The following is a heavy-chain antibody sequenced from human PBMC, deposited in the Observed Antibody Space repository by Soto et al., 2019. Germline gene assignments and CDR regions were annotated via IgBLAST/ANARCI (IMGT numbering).Heavy chain of an antibody. CDR3: ARSIPGVRYYGMDV. CDR2: ISESGTIT. V-gene: IGHV3-23*01. J-gene: IGHJ6*02. Sequence: EVQLLESGGGLVQPGGSLRLSCAASGFTFSSYAMKWVRQAPGKGLEWVSLISESGTITYYAASVKGRFTNSRDNSGNTLFLQRYSLRAEDTAVYYCARSIPGVRYYGMDVWGQGTTVTVSS. CDR1: GFTFSSYA. D-gene: IGHD2-2*01.